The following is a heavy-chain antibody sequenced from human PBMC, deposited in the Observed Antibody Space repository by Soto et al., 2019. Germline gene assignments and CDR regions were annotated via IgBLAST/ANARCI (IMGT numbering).Heavy chain of an antibody. Sequence: GASVKVSCKVSGYTLTELSMHWVRQAPGKGLEWMGGFDPEDGETIYARKFQGRVTKTEDTSTDTAYMELSSLRSEDTAVYYCATALGPDAFDIWGQGTMVTVSS. D-gene: IGHD1-26*01. CDR2: FDPEDGET. J-gene: IGHJ3*02. CDR1: GYTLTELS. V-gene: IGHV1-24*01. CDR3: ATALGPDAFDI.